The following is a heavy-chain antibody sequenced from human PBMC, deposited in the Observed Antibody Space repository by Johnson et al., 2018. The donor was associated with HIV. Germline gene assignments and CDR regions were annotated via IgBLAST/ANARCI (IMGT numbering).Heavy chain of an antibody. D-gene: IGHD3-3*01. CDR2: INWNGVST. CDR3: AKDMTAYYNFWSGYDQAFDI. Sequence: VQLVESGGGLVQPGGSLRLSCAASGFIFSMSAMHWVRQAPGKGLEWVCGINWNGVSTGYADSVKGRFTISRDNAKNSMYLQMNSLRAEDTAVYYCAKDMTAYYNFWSGYDQAFDIWGQGTMVTVSS. CDR1: GFIFSMSA. J-gene: IGHJ3*02. V-gene: IGHV3-20*04.